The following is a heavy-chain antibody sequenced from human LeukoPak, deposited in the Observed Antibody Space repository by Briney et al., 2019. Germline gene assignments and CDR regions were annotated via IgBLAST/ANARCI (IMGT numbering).Heavy chain of an antibody. D-gene: IGHD3-10*01. Sequence: SETLSLTCSVSGYSISSGYYWGWIRQPPGKGLEWIGSIYYSGNTYYNASLKSRVTISVDTSKNQFSLKLSSVTAADTAVYYCARLYGSGSSLYFDYWGQGTLVTVSS. J-gene: IGHJ4*02. CDR3: ARLYGSGSSLYFDY. V-gene: IGHV4-38-2*02. CDR2: IYYSGNT. CDR1: GYSISSGYY.